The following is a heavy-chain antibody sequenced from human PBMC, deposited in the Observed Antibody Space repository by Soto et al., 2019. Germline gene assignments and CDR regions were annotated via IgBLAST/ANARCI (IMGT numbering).Heavy chain of an antibody. CDR2: VDGSSDII. CDR1: GFTFTSYG. D-gene: IGHD1-26*01. J-gene: IGHJ4*02. V-gene: IGHV3-48*02. Sequence: EVQLVESGGGLVQRGGSLRLSCAASGFTFTSYGINWVRQAPGKGLEWVSYVDGSSDIIYYADSVKGRFTISRDNAKNSVYLQMNNLGDEDTAVFYCARDGSHHDFDYWGQGTLVTVSS. CDR3: ARDGSHHDFDY.